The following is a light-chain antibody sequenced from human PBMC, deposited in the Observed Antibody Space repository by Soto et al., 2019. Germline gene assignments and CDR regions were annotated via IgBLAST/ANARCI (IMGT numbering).Light chain of an antibody. CDR1: ENIKNW. CDR2: DAS. CDR3: QQYDVHPKT. Sequence: QMTRSLSTLAASVGDRVTITCRASENIKNWLAWYQQTPGKAPKVLISDASRLETGVPSRFSGSGYGTDFTLTITSLQTDDFGTYHCQQYDVHPKTFGQGTKVDIK. V-gene: IGKV1-5*01. J-gene: IGKJ1*01.